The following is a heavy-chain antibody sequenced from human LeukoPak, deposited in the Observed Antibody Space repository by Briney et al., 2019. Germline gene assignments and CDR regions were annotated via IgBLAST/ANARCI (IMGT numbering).Heavy chain of an antibody. J-gene: IGHJ5*02. CDR2: IYHSGST. CDR1: GYSISSGYY. D-gene: IGHD1-26*01. CDR3: ARQGGATLQDNWFDP. Sequence: SETLSLTCTVSGYSISSGYYWGRIRQPPGKGLEWIGSIYHSGSTYYNPSLKSRVTISVDTSKNQFSLKLSSVTAADTAVYYCARQGGATLQDNWFDPWGQGTPVTVSS. V-gene: IGHV4-38-2*02.